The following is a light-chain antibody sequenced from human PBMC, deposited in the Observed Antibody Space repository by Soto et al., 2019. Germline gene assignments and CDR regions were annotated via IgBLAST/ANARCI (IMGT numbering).Light chain of an antibody. J-gene: IGKJ1*01. V-gene: IGKV3-20*01. CDR3: QQHDSSPGT. Sequence: EIVLTQSPGTLSLSPGERATLSCRASQSVSNSYLAWYQQKPGQAPRLPIYGASNRATSTPGRCSGGGARTVFPIIISLLEHDVAALYYQQHDSSPGTFGQGTKVDIK. CDR1: QSVSNSY. CDR2: GAS.